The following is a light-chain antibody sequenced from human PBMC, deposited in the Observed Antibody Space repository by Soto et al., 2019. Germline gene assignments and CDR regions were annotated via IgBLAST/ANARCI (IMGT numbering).Light chain of an antibody. CDR1: QSISTR. CDR3: QQVNSYPLT. V-gene: IGKV1-5*01. Sequence: DIQMAQSPSTVSASVGDTVTITCRASQSISTRLAWYQQKAGTAPKVLIYDASRLESGVPSRISGSGSGTEFTLTISRLQPDDFATYYCQQVNSYPLTFGGGTKVDIK. J-gene: IGKJ4*01. CDR2: DAS.